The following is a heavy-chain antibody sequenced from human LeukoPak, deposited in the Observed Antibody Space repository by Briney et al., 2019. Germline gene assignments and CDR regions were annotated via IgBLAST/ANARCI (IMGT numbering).Heavy chain of an antibody. CDR2: IYYSGST. Sequence: SETLSLTCTVSGDSVSSTGYYWGWIRQPPGKGLEWIGTIYYSGSTNYNPSLKSRVTISVDTSMNQFSLKLSSVTAADTAVYYCARETMVRGEGWFDPWGQGTLVTVSS. CDR3: ARETMVRGEGWFDP. D-gene: IGHD3-10*01. V-gene: IGHV4-39*07. CDR1: GDSVSSTGYY. J-gene: IGHJ5*02.